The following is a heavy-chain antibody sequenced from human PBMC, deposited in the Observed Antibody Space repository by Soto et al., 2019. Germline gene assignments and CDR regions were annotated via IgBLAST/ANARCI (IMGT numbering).Heavy chain of an antibody. CDR3: ARRIAARPGYYYYGMDV. D-gene: IGHD6-6*01. CDR1: GDSVSSNSAA. V-gene: IGHV6-1*01. J-gene: IGHJ6*02. CDR2: TYYRSKWYN. Sequence: QSQTLSLTCAISGDSVSSNSAAWNWIRQSPSRGLEWLGRTYYRSKWYNDYAVSVKSRITINPDTSKNQFSLQLNSVTPEDTAVYYCARRIAARPGYYYYGMDVWGQGTTVTVSS.